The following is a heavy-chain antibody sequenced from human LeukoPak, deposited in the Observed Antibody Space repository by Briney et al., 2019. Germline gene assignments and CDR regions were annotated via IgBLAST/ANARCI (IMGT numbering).Heavy chain of an antibody. J-gene: IGHJ4*02. CDR1: GGSFSGYY. CDR2: INHSGSP. D-gene: IGHD6-13*01. Sequence: SEPLSLTCAVYGGSFSGYYWSWIRQPPGKGLEWIGEINHSGSPNYHPSLKSRVPISVDPSKNQFSLKMSSVTAADMAVYYCARIAAAGIDYWGQGTLVTVSS. CDR3: ARIAAAGIDY. V-gene: IGHV4-34*01.